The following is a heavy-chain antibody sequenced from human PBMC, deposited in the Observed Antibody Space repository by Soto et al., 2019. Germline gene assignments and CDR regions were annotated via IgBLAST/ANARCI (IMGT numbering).Heavy chain of an antibody. J-gene: IGHJ4*02. Sequence: GGSLRLSCAASGFTFSSYSMNWVRQAPGKGLEWVSSISSSSSYIYYADSVKGRFTISRDNAKNSLYLQMNSLRAEDTAVYYCARDVGDGYNNYFDYWGQGTLVTVSS. V-gene: IGHV3-21*01. D-gene: IGHD1-26*01. CDR1: GFTFSSYS. CDR3: ARDVGDGYNNYFDY. CDR2: ISSSSSYI.